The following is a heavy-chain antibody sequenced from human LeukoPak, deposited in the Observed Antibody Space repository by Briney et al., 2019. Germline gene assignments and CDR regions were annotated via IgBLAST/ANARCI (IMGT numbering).Heavy chain of an antibody. CDR3: AKDGLRRSGWGPRDSYYYMDV. CDR2: ISGSGDST. J-gene: IGHJ6*03. V-gene: IGHV3-NL1*01. D-gene: IGHD4-23*01. Sequence: GGSLRLSCAASGFTFSSYGMHWVRQTPGKGLEWVSSISGSGDSTFYADSVKGRFTISRDNSKNTLYLQMNSLRAEDTSVYYCAKDGLRRSGWGPRDSYYYMDVWGKGTTVTISS. CDR1: GFTFSSYG.